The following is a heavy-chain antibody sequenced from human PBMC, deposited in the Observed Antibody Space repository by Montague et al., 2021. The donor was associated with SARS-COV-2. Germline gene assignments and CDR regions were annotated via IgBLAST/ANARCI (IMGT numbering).Heavy chain of an antibody. V-gene: IGHV3-9*01. CDR1: GFRFDDYA. J-gene: IGHJ4*02. Sequence: SMRLSCSSSGFRFDDYAMHLVLQVPGKGLEWVSGISWNSGSKAYXCSLKGRFTISRDNAKNSLYLQMNSLRAEDTALYHCAKDKGYYFDSSGQNDNWGQGTLVTVSS. CDR2: ISWNSGSK. D-gene: IGHD3-22*01. CDR3: AKDKGYYFDSSGQNDN.